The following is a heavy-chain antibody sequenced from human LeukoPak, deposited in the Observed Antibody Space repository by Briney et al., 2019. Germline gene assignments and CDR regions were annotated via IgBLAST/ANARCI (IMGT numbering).Heavy chain of an antibody. Sequence: GGSLRLSCVASGFTFSDFYMNWIRQAPGKGLEWVAHMSASGTTIFYADSVQGRFTISRDRAKNSLDLQMNSLSGDDTGVYYCARGDIVLAPDRKSYYMDVWGKGTTVTVSS. J-gene: IGHJ6*03. CDR3: ARGDIVLAPDRKSYYMDV. V-gene: IGHV3-11*04. CDR1: GFTFSDFY. CDR2: MSASGTTI. D-gene: IGHD2-8*02.